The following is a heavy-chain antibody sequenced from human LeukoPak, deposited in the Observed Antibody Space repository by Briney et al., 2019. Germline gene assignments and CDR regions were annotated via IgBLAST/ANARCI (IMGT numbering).Heavy chain of an antibody. CDR3: ARKTASGPFDC. Sequence: GGSLRLSCAASGFTFSSYSMNWVRQAPGKGLEWVSSISSSSSYIYYADSVKGRFTISRDNTRKSLYLQINNLRADDTAVYYCARKTASGPFDCWGQGTLVTVAS. V-gene: IGHV3-21*04. J-gene: IGHJ4*02. CDR1: GFTFSSYS. CDR2: ISSSSSYI.